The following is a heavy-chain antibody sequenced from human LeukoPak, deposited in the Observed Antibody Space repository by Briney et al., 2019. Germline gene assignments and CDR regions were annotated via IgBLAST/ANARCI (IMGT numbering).Heavy chain of an antibody. D-gene: IGHD4-23*01. J-gene: IGHJ3*02. CDR2: ISSSSSYI. Sequence: PSETLSLTCTVSGASISSSSDYWGWIRQPPGKGLEWVSSISSSSSYIYYADSVKGRFTISRDNSKNTLYPQMNSLRAEDTAVYYCAKLSRWTVVSDDGFDIWGQGTMVTVSS. V-gene: IGHV3-21*04. CDR3: AKLSRWTVVSDDGFDI. CDR1: GASISSSS.